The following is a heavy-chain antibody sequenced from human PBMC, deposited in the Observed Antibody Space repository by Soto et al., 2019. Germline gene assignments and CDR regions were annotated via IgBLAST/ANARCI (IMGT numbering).Heavy chain of an antibody. CDR3: VRDGTKTLRDWFDP. D-gene: IGHD1-1*01. CDR1: GGSISSYY. V-gene: IGHV4-4*07. CDR2: IYTSGST. Sequence: PSETLSLTCTVSGGSISSYYWSWIRQPAGTGLEWIGRIYTSGSTNYNPSLKSRVTMSVDTSKNQFSLKLRSVTAADTAVYYCVRDGTKTLRDWFDPWGQGISVTVSS. J-gene: IGHJ5*02.